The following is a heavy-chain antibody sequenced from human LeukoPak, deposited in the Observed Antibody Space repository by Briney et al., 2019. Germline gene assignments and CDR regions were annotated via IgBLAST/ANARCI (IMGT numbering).Heavy chain of an antibody. D-gene: IGHD6-19*01. CDR1: GFTFSSYS. CDR2: ISSSSSYI. V-gene: IGHV3-21*01. Sequence: GGSLRLSCAASGFTFSSYSMNWVRQAPGRGVGWVSSISSSSSYIYYADSVKGRFTISRDNAKNSLYLQMNSLRAEDTAVYYCARVADGWYGYYYYYMDVWGKGTTVTVSS. J-gene: IGHJ6*03. CDR3: ARVADGWYGYYYYYMDV.